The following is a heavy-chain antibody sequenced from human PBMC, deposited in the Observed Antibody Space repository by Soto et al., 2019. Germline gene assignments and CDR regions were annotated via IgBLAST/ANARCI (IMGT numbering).Heavy chain of an antibody. CDR3: ARDGGYYYGSGSYGAFDI. CDR1: GYTFTSYG. V-gene: IGHV1-18*01. J-gene: IGHJ3*02. Sequence: ASVKVSCKASGYTFTSYGISWVRQAPGQGLEWMGWISAYNGNTNYAQKLQGRVTMTTDTSTSTAYMELRSLRSDDTAVYYCARDGGYYYGSGSYGAFDIWGQGTMVTVSS. D-gene: IGHD3-10*01. CDR2: ISAYNGNT.